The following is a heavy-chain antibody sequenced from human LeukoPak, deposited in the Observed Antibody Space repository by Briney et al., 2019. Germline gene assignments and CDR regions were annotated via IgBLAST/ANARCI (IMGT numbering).Heavy chain of an antibody. D-gene: IGHD3-10*01. CDR1: GYTFTGYY. V-gene: IGHV1-2*02. CDR2: INPNSGGT. J-gene: IGHJ3*02. CDR3: ARDKVRMGLRRDAFDI. Sequence: ASVKVSCKASGYTFTGYYMHWVRQAPGQGLEWMGWINPNSGGTNYAQKFQGRVTMTRDTSISTAYMELSRLRSDDTAVYYCARDKVRMGLRRDAFDIWGQGTMVTVSS.